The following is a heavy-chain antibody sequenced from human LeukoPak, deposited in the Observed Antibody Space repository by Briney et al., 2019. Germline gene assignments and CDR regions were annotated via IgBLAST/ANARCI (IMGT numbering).Heavy chain of an antibody. CDR1: AFTFSNYG. V-gene: IGHV3-33*06. Sequence: GGSLRLSCAASAFTFSNYGVHWVRQAPGKGLEWVAVIWFDGTNKYYADSVKGRFTISRDNSKNTLYLQMNSLRAEDTAVYYCAKGAHITMFRGALENLGQGTLVTVSS. CDR3: AKGAHITMFRGALEN. J-gene: IGHJ4*02. CDR2: IWFDGTNK. D-gene: IGHD3-10*01.